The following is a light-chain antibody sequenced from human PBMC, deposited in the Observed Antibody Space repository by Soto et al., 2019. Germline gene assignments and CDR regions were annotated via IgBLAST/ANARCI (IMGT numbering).Light chain of an antibody. CDR2: AAS. J-gene: IGKJ1*01. CDR1: QPISNY. V-gene: IGKV1-39*01. Sequence: DIQMTQSPSSLSASVRDRVTITCRASQPISNYVVWYQQKPGNAPRVLIYAASSFQSGVPSRFSGSGSGTEFTLPITNLQPEDSATYYRQQCYRPPWTFGHGTKVEVK. CDR3: QQCYRPPWT.